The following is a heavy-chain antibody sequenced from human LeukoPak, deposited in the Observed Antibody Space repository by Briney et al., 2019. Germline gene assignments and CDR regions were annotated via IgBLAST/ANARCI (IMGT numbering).Heavy chain of an antibody. D-gene: IGHD3-16*01. J-gene: IGHJ3*02. Sequence: PGGSLRLSCAASGFTFSIYTMNWVRQAPGKGLEWVSHISSSSSPIYYADSVKGRFTISRDNARNSLYLQVNSLRVEDTAVYFCARGLPGGVAAFDIWGQGTKVTVSS. CDR3: ARGLPGGVAAFDI. CDR1: GFTFSIYT. CDR2: ISSSSSPI. V-gene: IGHV3-48*04.